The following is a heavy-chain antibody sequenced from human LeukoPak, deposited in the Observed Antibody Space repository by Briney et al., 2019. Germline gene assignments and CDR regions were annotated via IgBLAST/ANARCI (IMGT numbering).Heavy chain of an antibody. CDR3: ARRSGVLDSRDYRYYFDY. Sequence: SETLSLTCIVSGDSITGHYWSWLRQPPGKGLEYIGYIYYSGSTDYNPSLKSRVTISLDTSKNQFSLNLNSVTAADTAVYYCARRSGVLDSRDYRYYFDYWGQGTLVTVSS. D-gene: IGHD3-22*01. CDR1: GDSITGHY. V-gene: IGHV4-59*11. CDR2: IYYSGST. J-gene: IGHJ4*02.